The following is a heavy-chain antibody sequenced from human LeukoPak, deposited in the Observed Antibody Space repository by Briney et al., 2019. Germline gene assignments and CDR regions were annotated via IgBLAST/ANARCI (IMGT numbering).Heavy chain of an antibody. J-gene: IGHJ4*02. D-gene: IGHD5-24*01. CDR3: ARAGGGDGYNYVY. V-gene: IGHV1-46*01. Sequence: ASVKVSCKASGYTLTSYYIHWVRQAPGQGLEWMGIINPSGGTTNYAQKFQGRVTMTRDTSTSTVHMELSSLRSEDTAVYYCARAGGGDGYNYVYWGQGTLVTVSS. CDR2: INPSGGTT. CDR1: GYTLTSYY.